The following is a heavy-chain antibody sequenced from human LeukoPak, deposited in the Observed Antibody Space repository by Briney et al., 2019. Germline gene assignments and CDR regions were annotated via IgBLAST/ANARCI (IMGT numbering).Heavy chain of an antibody. CDR1: GGSISSYY. CDR2: INHSGST. D-gene: IGHD2-2*01. CDR3: ARAPHTGYCSSTSCYHYYYYGMDV. J-gene: IGHJ6*02. Sequence: SETLSLTCPVSGGSISSYYWSWIRQPPGKGLEWIGEINHSGSTNYNPSLKSRVTISVDTSKNQFSLKLSSVTAADTAVYYCARAPHTGYCSSTSCYHYYYYGMDVWGQGTTVTVSS. V-gene: IGHV4-34*01.